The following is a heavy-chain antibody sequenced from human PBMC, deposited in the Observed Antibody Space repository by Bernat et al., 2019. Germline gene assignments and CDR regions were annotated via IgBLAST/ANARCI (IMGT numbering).Heavy chain of an antibody. CDR3: ARKGVVAATGAFAFDI. CDR2: IIPIFGTA. Sequence: QVQLVQAGAEVKKPGSSVKVSCKASGGTFSSYAISWVRQAPGQGLEWMGGIIPIFGTANYAQKFQGRVTITADKSTSTAYMELSSLRSEDTAVYYCARKGVVAATGAFAFDIWGQGTMVTVSS. CDR1: GGTFSSYA. V-gene: IGHV1-69*06. J-gene: IGHJ3*02. D-gene: IGHD2-15*01.